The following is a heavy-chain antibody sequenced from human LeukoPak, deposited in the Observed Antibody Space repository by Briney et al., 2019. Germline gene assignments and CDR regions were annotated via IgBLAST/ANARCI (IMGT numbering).Heavy chain of an antibody. J-gene: IGHJ4*01. V-gene: IGHV1-24*01. D-gene: IGHD3-10*01. CDR3: TTREIVVEPAQTSMVRGVLWRSDF. CDR2: FDPKEGER. Sequence: GASVKVSCKVSGDTLTELSMHWVRQAPGKGLEWMGGFDPKEGERVYAQNFQGRFTMTEDTSSGKAYMELNSLRSEDTAVYYCTTREIVVEPAQTSMVRGVLWRSDFWGHGTLVTVSS. CDR1: GDTLTELS.